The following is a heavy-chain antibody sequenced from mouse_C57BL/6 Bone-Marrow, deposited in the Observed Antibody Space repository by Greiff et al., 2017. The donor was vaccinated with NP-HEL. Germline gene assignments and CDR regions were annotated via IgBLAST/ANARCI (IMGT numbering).Heavy chain of an antibody. CDR2: IHPNSGST. Sequence: VQLQQPGAELVKPGASVKLSCKASGYTFTSYWMHWVKQRPGQGLEWIGMIHPNSGSTNYNEKFKSKATLTVDKSSSTDYMQLSSLTSEDSAVYYCARREIDGYAWFAYWGQGTLVTVSA. CDR1: GYTFTSYW. V-gene: IGHV1-64*01. J-gene: IGHJ3*01. CDR3: ARREIDGYAWFAY. D-gene: IGHD2-3*01.